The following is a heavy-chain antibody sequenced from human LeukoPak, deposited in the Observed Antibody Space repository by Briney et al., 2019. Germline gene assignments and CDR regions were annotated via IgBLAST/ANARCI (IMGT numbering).Heavy chain of an antibody. V-gene: IGHV1-69*04. D-gene: IGHD3-22*01. Sequence: ASVKVSCKASGGTFSSYAISWVRQAPGQGLEWMGRIIPILGIANYAQKFQGRVTITADKSTSTAYMELSSLRSEDTAVYYCAREDYYDSSGWGAFDIWGQGTMVTVSS. CDR1: GGTFSSYA. CDR3: AREDYYDSSGWGAFDI. CDR2: IIPILGIA. J-gene: IGHJ3*02.